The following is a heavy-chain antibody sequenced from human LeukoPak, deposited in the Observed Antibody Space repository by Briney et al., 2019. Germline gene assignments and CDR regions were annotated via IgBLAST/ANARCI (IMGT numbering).Heavy chain of an antibody. V-gene: IGHV3-21*04. CDR1: GFTFSSYS. CDR3: ARGRITMVRGVTSPALFFDY. Sequence: GGSLRLSCAASGFTFSSYSMNWVRQAPGKGLEWVSSISSSSSYIYYADSVKGRFTISRDNAKNSLYLQMNSLRAEDTAVYYCARGRITMVRGVTSPALFFDYWGQGTLVTVSS. D-gene: IGHD3-10*01. CDR2: ISSSSSYI. J-gene: IGHJ4*02.